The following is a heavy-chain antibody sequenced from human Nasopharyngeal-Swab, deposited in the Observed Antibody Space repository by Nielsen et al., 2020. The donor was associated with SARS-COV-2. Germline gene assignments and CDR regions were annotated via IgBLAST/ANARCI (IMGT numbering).Heavy chain of an antibody. D-gene: IGHD6-13*01. V-gene: IGHV1-8*01. CDR3: ARHWVIAAAGTFDY. Sequence: ASVKVSCKASGYTFTSYDINWVRQATGQGLEWMGWMNPNSGNTGYAQKFQGRVTMTRNTSISTAYMELSSLRSEDTAVYYCARHWVIAAAGTFDYWGQGTLVTVSS. CDR2: MNPNSGNT. CDR1: GYTFTSYD. J-gene: IGHJ4*02.